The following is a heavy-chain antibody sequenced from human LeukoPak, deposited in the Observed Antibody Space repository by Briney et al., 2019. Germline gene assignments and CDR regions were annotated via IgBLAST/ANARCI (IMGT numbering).Heavy chain of an antibody. CDR1: GGSINSSSYY. CDR3: ASVKWELGS. CDR2: IYYSGST. Sequence: SETLSLTCTVSGGSINSSSYYWGWIRQPPGKGLEWIGSIYYSGSTYYNPSLKSRVTISVDTSKNQFSLKLSSVTAADTAVYYCASVKWELGSWGQGTLVTVSS. J-gene: IGHJ5*02. V-gene: IGHV4-39*01. D-gene: IGHD1-26*01.